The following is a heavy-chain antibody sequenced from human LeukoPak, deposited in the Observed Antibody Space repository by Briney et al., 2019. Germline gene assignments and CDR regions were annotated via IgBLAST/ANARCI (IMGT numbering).Heavy chain of an antibody. Sequence: PGGSLRLSCAASGFTFSSYSMNWVRQAPGKGLEWVSHISSRSTTIYYADSVKGRFTISRDNAKNSLYLQMNSLRDDDTAMYYWARVRRDDFDAFDIWGQGTMVTVSS. CDR1: GFTFSSYS. V-gene: IGHV3-48*02. CDR2: ISSRSTTI. CDR3: ARVRRDDFDAFDI. J-gene: IGHJ3*02. D-gene: IGHD3-3*01.